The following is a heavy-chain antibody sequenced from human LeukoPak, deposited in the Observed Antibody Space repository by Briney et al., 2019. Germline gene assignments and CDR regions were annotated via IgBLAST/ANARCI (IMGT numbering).Heavy chain of an antibody. J-gene: IGHJ3*02. CDR3: XXXXXXIMILXXXXXX. V-gene: IGHV4-59*08. D-gene: IGHD3-16*01. CDR1: GDSISSYY. CDR2: IYYSGST. Sequence: SETLSLTCTVSGDSISSYYWSWIRQPPGKGLEWIGYIYYSGSTNYSPSLKSRVTISVDTSKNQFSLKLSSVTAADTAVDYCXXXXXXIMILXXXXXXXGXGTXVTV.